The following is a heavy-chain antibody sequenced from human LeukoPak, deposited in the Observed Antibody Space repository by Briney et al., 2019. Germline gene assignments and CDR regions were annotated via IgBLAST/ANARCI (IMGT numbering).Heavy chain of an antibody. D-gene: IGHD2-15*01. Sequence: SQTLSLTCAISGDSVSSNSATWNWIRQSPSRGLEWLGRTYYRSKWYNEYAVSVKSRVTINPDTYKNQFSLQLNSVTPEDTAMYFCARDPPAAGQTRNAFDIWGQGTMVTVSS. V-gene: IGHV6-1*01. J-gene: IGHJ3*02. CDR1: GDSVSSNSAT. CDR2: TYYRSKWYN. CDR3: ARDPPAAGQTRNAFDI.